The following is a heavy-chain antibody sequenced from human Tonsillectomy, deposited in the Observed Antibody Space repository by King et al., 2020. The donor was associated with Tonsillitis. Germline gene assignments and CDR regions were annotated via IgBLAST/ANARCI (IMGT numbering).Heavy chain of an antibody. D-gene: IGHD6-19*01. CDR3: AKDRAVADDSFDY. J-gene: IGHJ4*02. CDR1: GFTFSNYG. V-gene: IGHV3-30*18. CDR2: ISYDGSNK. Sequence: VQLVESGGGVVQPGRSLRLSCAASGFTFSNYGMHWVRQAPGKGLEWVALISYDGSNKYYADSVKGRFTISRDNSKNTLYLQMNSLKAVDTAVYYCAKDRAVADDSFDYWGQGTLVTVSS.